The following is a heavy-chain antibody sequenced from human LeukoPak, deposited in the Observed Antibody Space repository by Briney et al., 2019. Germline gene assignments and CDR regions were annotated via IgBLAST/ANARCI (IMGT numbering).Heavy chain of an antibody. CDR1: GFTFSTSW. V-gene: IGHV3-7*01. CDR2: IKKDGSET. CDR3: AREDAFDI. Sequence: GGSLRLSCAASGFTFSTSWMSWVRQVPGKGLEWVANIKKDGSETYYVDSVKGRFTISRDNAKNSLYLQMNSLRAEDTAVYYCAREDAFDIWGQGTMVTVSS. J-gene: IGHJ3*02.